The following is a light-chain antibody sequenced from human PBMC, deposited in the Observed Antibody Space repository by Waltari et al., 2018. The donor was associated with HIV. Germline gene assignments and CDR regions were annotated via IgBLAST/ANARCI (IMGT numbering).Light chain of an antibody. V-gene: IGLV1-40*01. CDR1: SSNIGAGYD. J-gene: IGLJ3*02. Sequence: QSVLTQPPSISGAPGQRVTISCTGSSSNIGAGYDVHWYQQLPGKAPKLLIYYSRDGPSGVRDRFSGSKSGNSASLAITGLPAEDWADYYCQSYDNNLSVWMFGGGTKLTVL. CDR3: QSYDNNLSVWM. CDR2: YSR.